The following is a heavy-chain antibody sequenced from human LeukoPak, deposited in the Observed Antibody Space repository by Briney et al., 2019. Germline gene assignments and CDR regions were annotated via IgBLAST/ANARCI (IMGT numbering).Heavy chain of an antibody. Sequence: ASVKVSCKASGYTFTSYDINWVRQATGQGLEWMGWMNPNSGNTGYAQKFQGSVTMTRNTSISTAYMELSSLRSEDTAVYYCARVYSSSYYYYYMDVWGKGTTVTVSS. CDR1: GYTFTSYD. CDR2: MNPNSGNT. CDR3: ARVYSSSYYYYYMDV. J-gene: IGHJ6*03. D-gene: IGHD6-6*01. V-gene: IGHV1-8*01.